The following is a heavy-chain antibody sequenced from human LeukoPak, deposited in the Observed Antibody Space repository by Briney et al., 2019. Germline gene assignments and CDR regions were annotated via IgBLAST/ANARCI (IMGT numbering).Heavy chain of an antibody. CDR3: ARRSSSFDA. D-gene: IGHD6-6*01. V-gene: IGHV4-34*01. CDR1: GGSFSGYY. Sequence: ASETLSLTCAVYGGSFSGYYWSWIRQPPGKGLEWIGEINHSGSTNYNPSLKSRVTISVDTSKNQFSLKLSSVTAADTAVYYCARRSSSFDAWGQGTLVTVSS. J-gene: IGHJ4*02. CDR2: INHSGST.